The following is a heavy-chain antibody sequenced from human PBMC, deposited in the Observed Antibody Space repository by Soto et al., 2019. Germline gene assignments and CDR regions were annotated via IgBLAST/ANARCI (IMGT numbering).Heavy chain of an antibody. J-gene: IGHJ4*02. Sequence: PGGSLRLSCAASGFTFSSYGMHWVRQAPGKGLEWVAVIWYDGSNKYYADSVKGRFTISRDNSKNTLYLQMNSLRAEDTAVYYCAREEQLAFFDYWGQGPLVTVSS. CDR3: AREEQLAFFDY. V-gene: IGHV3-33*01. D-gene: IGHD6-6*01. CDR2: IWYDGSNK. CDR1: GFTFSSYG.